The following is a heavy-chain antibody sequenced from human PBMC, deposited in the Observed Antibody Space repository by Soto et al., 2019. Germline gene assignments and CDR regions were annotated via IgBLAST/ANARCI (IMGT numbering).Heavy chain of an antibody. V-gene: IGHV3-53*01. D-gene: IGHD3-10*01. CDR3: AHRPGGGGY. J-gene: IGHJ4*02. CDR1: GFTVSNNY. CDR2: IYSGGYT. Sequence: EVQLVESGGGLIQPGGSLRLSCAVSGFTVSNNYMSWVRQAPGKGLEGVSVIYSGGYTAYGDSVKGRFTISRDNSKNPHYLQKKGPGADDRGVYYWAHRPGGGGYWGQGTLVTVSS.